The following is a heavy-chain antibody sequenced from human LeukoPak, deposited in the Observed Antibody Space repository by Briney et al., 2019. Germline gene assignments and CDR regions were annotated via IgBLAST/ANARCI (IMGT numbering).Heavy chain of an antibody. J-gene: IGHJ4*02. CDR3: AKVPAAYCSSTSCYLDY. V-gene: IGHV3-30*04. CDR2: ISYDGSNE. D-gene: IGHD2-2*01. CDR1: GFTFSSYA. Sequence: PGRSLRLSCAASGFTFSSYAMHWVRQAPGKGLEWVAVISYDGSNEYYADSMKGRFTVSRDNSKNTLYLQMNSLRAEDTAVYYCAKVPAAYCSSTSCYLDYWGQGTLVTVSS.